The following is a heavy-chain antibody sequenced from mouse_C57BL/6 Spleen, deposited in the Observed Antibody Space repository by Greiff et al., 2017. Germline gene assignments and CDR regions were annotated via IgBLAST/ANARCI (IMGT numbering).Heavy chain of an antibody. CDR3: AREGIYDGYPYAMDY. J-gene: IGHJ4*01. CDR1: GYSFTDYN. Sequence: VQLQQSGPELVKPGASVKISCKASGYSFTDYNMNWVKQSNGKSLEWIGVINPNYGTTSYNQKCKGKATLTVDQSSRTAYMQINSLTSEDSAVYYCAREGIYDGYPYAMDYWGQGTSVTVSS. CDR2: INPNYGTT. D-gene: IGHD2-3*01. V-gene: IGHV1-39*01.